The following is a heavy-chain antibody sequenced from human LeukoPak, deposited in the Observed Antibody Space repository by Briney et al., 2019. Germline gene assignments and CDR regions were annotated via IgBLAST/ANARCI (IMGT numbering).Heavy chain of an antibody. CDR1: GFTFSSYE. V-gene: IGHV3-48*03. Sequence: PGGALRLSCAASGFTFSSYEMNWVRQAPGKGLEWVSYISSSGSTMYYADSVKGRFTISRDNAKNSLYLQMNSLTVEDTAVYYCARDYYDSSGQTGTCGYWGQGTLVTVSS. D-gene: IGHD3-22*01. CDR2: ISSSGSTM. CDR3: ARDYYDSSGQTGTCGY. J-gene: IGHJ4*02.